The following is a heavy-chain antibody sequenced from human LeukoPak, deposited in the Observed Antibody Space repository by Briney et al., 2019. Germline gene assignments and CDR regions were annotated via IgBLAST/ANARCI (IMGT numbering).Heavy chain of an antibody. V-gene: IGHV4-59*01. CDR3: ARDRVLLGWFDS. D-gene: IGHD3-16*01. J-gene: IGHJ5*01. CDR1: GDSINSYY. Sequence: PSETLSLTCTVSGDSINSYYWAWFRQTPGQGLEWIGQIYYSGSTNYNPSLKSRVTISVDTSKTQFSLKVKSVTAADTAVYYCARDRVLLGWFDSWGQGILVTVSS. CDR2: IYYSGST.